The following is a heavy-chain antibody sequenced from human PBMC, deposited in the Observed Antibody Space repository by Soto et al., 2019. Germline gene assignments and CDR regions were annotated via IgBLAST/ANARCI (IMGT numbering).Heavy chain of an antibody. CDR1: GFTFNNAW. J-gene: IGHJ4*02. D-gene: IGHD5-12*01. V-gene: IGHV3-15*07. CDR3: TPERRGYSAYDVFVS. Sequence: EVQLVESGGGLVKPGVSLRLSCAASGFTFNNAWMNWVRQAPGTGLAWVGRIHSKTDGGATDYAAPVKGRFIISMDDSKNTRYLQMNSLKTEDTAVYYCTPERRGYSAYDVFVSWGQGTLVTVSS. CDR2: IHSKTDGGAT.